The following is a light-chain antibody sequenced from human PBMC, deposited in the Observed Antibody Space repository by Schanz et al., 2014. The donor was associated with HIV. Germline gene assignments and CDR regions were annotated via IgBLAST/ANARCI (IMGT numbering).Light chain of an antibody. V-gene: IGKV1-9*01. Sequence: DIQLTQSPSFLSASVGDRITITCRASQGFGSYLAWYQQKPGKAPKLLIYATSTLQSGVPSRFSGSKSGTDFTLTISSLQPEDFATYFCLQYTDYPWTFGQGTKVEIK. CDR1: QGFGSY. CDR3: LQYTDYPWT. J-gene: IGKJ1*01. CDR2: ATS.